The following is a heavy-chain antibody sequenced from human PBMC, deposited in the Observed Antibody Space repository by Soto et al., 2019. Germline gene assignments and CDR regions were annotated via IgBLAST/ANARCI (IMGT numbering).Heavy chain of an antibody. Sequence: ASVNVSCKSSGYTFTSYCISWVRQAPGQGLEWMGWISAYNGNTNYAQKLQGRVTMTTDTSTSTAYMELRSLRSDDTAVYYCARNSRGYSYGYFDYWGQGTLVTVSS. CDR3: ARNSRGYSYGYFDY. D-gene: IGHD5-18*01. V-gene: IGHV1-18*04. CDR2: ISAYNGNT. J-gene: IGHJ4*02. CDR1: GYTFTSYC.